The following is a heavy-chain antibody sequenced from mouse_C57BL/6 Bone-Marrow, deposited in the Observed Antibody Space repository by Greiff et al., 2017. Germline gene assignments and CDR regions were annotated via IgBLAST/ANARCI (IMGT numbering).Heavy chain of an antibody. J-gene: IGHJ3*01. CDR2: ISSGGSYT. Sequence: VQLKESGGDLVKPGGSLKLSCAASGFTFSSYGMSWVRQTPDKRLEWVATISSGGSYTYYPDSVKGRFTISRDNAKNTLYLQMSSLKSEDTAMYYCARRGNYYGSSFAYWGQGTLVTVSA. D-gene: IGHD1-1*01. V-gene: IGHV5-6*01. CDR3: ARRGNYYGSSFAY. CDR1: GFTFSSYG.